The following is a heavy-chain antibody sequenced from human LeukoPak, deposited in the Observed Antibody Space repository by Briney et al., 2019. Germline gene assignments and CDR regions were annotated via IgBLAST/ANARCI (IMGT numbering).Heavy chain of an antibody. Sequence: SETLSLTCTVSGVSSSYYYWSLVRQPPGKGLEWIGYIHYTGTTNSNPSLESRVTISVDTSKNQFFLKLSSVTAADTAVYYCATRAGRNYYGMDVWGQGTTVTVPS. J-gene: IGHJ6*02. CDR1: GVSSSYYY. CDR2: IHYTGTT. CDR3: ATRAGRNYYGMDV. V-gene: IGHV4-59*01.